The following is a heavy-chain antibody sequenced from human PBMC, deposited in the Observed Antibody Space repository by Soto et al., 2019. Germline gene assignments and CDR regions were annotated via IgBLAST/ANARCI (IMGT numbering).Heavy chain of an antibody. V-gene: IGHV1-18*01. CDR1: GYTFSSYG. CDR2: VSPYDGYT. D-gene: IGHD3-22*01. Sequence: QVQLVQSGAEVKKPGASVKVSCKASGYTFSSYGINWVRQAPGQGLEWLGWVSPYDGYTNYAQILQGRVSMTTDTSTKTAYMEVRSLRSDDTAVYYCARGGYYDSSGSRNYFYYGMNVRGQGTTVTVSS. J-gene: IGHJ6*02. CDR3: ARGGYYDSSGSRNYFYYGMNV.